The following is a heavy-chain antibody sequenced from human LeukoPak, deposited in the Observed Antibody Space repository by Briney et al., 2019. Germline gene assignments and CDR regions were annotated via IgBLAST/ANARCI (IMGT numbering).Heavy chain of an antibody. CDR3: ARHEEEDGYNAKTFDY. V-gene: IGHV4-30-4*01. CDR2: IYYSGST. Sequence: PSETLSLTCTVSGGSISSGDYYWRWIRQPPGKGLEWIGYIYYSGSTYYNPSLKSRVTISVDTSKNQFSLRLSSVTAADTAVYYRARHEEEDGYNAKTFDYWGQGTLVTVSS. CDR1: GGSISSGDYY. J-gene: IGHJ4*02. D-gene: IGHD5-24*01.